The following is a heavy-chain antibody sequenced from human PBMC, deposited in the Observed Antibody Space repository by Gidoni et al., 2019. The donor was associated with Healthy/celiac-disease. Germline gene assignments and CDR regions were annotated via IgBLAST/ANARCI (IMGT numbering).Heavy chain of an antibody. V-gene: IGHV4-34*01. CDR3: ARVLRYFDWLVLGNWFDP. J-gene: IGHJ5*02. CDR2: INHSGST. D-gene: IGHD3-9*01. Sequence: QVQLQQWGAGLLKPSETLSLTCAVYGGSFSCYYWSWIRQPPGKGLEWIGEINHSGSTNYNPSLKSRVTISVDTSKNQFSLKLSSVTAADTAVYYCARVLRYFDWLVLGNWFDPWGQGTLVTVSS. CDR1: GGSFSCYY.